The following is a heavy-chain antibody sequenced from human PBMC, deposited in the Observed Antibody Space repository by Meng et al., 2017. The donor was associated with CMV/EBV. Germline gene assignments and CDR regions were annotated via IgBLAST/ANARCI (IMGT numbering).Heavy chain of an antibody. Sequence: SETLSLTCSVSGDLVTAVRPGTSGYYWGWMRQPPGKGLEWIGNIHHSGRVFYNASLKSRVAISIDTSTNQFSLKLTSVTAADTALYYCARRELRYYFDNWGPGLLVTVSS. CDR1: GDLVTAVRPGTSGYY. V-gene: IGHV4-38-2*01. CDR3: ARRELRYYFDN. J-gene: IGHJ4*02. CDR2: IHHSGRV. D-gene: IGHD1-26*01.